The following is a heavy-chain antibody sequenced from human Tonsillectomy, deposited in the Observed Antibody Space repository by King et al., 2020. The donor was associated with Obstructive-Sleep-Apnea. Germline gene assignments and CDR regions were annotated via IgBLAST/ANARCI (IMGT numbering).Heavy chain of an antibody. V-gene: IGHV4-59*01. CDR1: GGSISRFY. Sequence: VQLQESGPGLVKPSETLSLTCLVSGGSISRFYWSWLRPPPGKRLEWIGYISDGGSAKYNPSLQSRVAISVDTSKNQFSLKLSSVTAADTAVYYCARDLNAFDIWGQGTMVTVSS. CDR3: ARDLNAFDI. J-gene: IGHJ3*02. CDR2: ISDGGSA.